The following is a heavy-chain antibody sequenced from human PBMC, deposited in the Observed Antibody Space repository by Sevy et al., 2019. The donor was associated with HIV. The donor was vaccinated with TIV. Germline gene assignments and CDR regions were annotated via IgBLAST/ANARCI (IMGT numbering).Heavy chain of an antibody. CDR3: ARDVAAGDY. Sequence: GGSLRLSCVASGFTFTRYWMSWVRQAPGKGLEWVANINEDGSGKYYVDSVKGRFTISRDNAKNSLSLQMNSPRAEDTALYYCARDVAAGDYWGQGTLVTVSS. D-gene: IGHD2-21*01. V-gene: IGHV3-7*01. CDR1: GFTFTRYW. J-gene: IGHJ4*02. CDR2: INEDGSGK.